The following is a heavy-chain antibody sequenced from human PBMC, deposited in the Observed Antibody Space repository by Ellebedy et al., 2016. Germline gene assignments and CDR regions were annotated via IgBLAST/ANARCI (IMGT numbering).Heavy chain of an antibody. CDR1: GYSISIGYY. Sequence: GSLRLSXTVSGYSISIGYYWAWIRQPPGKGPEFIASIHYSGSTYYTPSLNSRATISVDTSKNHFSLKLNSVTAADTAVYYCARAPHYHEGADLRHYFDYWGQGTLVTVSS. D-gene: IGHD3-22*01. J-gene: IGHJ4*02. V-gene: IGHV4-38-2*02. CDR3: ARAPHYHEGADLRHYFDY. CDR2: IHYSGST.